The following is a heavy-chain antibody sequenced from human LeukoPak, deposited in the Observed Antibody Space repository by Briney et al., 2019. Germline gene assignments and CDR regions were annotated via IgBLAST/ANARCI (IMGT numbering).Heavy chain of an antibody. J-gene: IGHJ3*02. CDR2: IYYSGST. Sequence: SETLSLTCSVSGCSSSNYYWSWIRQPPGRGLEWIGYIYYSGSTNSNASLKSRVTIFVDPSKNQFSLRLSSVTAADTAVYYCARHRAYSYSSPFDIWGQGTMVTVSS. V-gene: IGHV4-59*08. CDR1: GCSSSNYY. CDR3: ARHRAYSYSSPFDI. D-gene: IGHD6-6*01.